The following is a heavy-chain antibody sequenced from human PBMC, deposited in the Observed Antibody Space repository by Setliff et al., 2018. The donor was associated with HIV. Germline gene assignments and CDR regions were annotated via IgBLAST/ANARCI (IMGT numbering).Heavy chain of an antibody. D-gene: IGHD3-3*01. CDR2: ISAYKGNT. CDR1: GYRFTNYG. CDR3: ARGYYNFWSGYYDSFFPNPIDAFDI. Sequence: GASVKVSFTASGYRFTNYGNSWVRPAPGQGVEWMGWISAYKGNTNYAQKLQGKVTMTTDTSTSTAYMELRCLRSDDTAVYYCARGYYNFWSGYYDSFFPNPIDAFDIWGQGTMVTVSS. V-gene: IGHV1-18*01. J-gene: IGHJ3*02.